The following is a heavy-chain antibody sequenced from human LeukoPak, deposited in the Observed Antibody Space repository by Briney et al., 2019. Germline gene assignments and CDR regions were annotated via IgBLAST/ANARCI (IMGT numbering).Heavy chain of an antibody. Sequence: PGRSLRLSCAASGFTFSSYAMHWVRQAPGKGLEWVAVISYDGSNKYYADSVKGRFTISRDNSKTTLYLQLNGLRAEDTAVYYCVRDPKGGFSYGWGAFDIWGQGTMVTVSS. V-gene: IGHV3-30*04. CDR2: ISYDGSNK. D-gene: IGHD5-18*01. CDR3: VRDPKGGFSYGWGAFDI. CDR1: GFTFSSYA. J-gene: IGHJ3*02.